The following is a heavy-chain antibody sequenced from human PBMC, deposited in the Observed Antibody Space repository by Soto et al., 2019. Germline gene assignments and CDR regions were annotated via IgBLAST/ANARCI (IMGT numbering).Heavy chain of an antibody. V-gene: IGHV3-23*01. Sequence: GGSLRLSCAASGFTFSSYAMSWVRQAPGKGLEWVAAISGSGGSTYYADSVKGRFTISRDNSKNTLYLQMNSLRAEDTAVYYCAKALRYFDWLSYYYYMDVWGKGTTVTVSS. CDR1: GFTFSSYA. CDR3: AKALRYFDWLSYYYYMDV. CDR2: ISGSGGST. D-gene: IGHD3-9*01. J-gene: IGHJ6*03.